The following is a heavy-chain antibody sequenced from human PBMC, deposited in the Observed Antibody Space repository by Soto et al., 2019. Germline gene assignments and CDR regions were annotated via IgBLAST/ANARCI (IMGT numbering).Heavy chain of an antibody. Sequence: QITLKESGPTLVKPTQTLTLTCTFSGFSLSTSGVGVGWIRQPPGKALEWLALIYWDDDKRYSPSLKSRLTITKDTSKNQVVLTITHMDPVDTATYYCAHRRDPDDSFDYWGQGTLVTVSS. D-gene: IGHD2-21*02. CDR2: IYWDDDK. CDR3: AHRRDPDDSFDY. J-gene: IGHJ4*02. CDR1: GFSLSTSGVG. V-gene: IGHV2-5*02.